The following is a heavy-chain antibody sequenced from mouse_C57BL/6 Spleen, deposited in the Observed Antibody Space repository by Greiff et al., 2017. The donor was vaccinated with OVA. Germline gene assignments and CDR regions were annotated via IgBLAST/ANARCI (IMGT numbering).Heavy chain of an antibody. CDR3: ARGGNYDY. CDR1: GYTFTSYW. Sequence: VQLQQPGAELVMPGASVKLSCKASGYTFTSYWMHWVKQRPGQGLEWIGEIDPSDSYTNYNQKFKGKSTLTLDKSSSTAYMQLSSLTSEDSAVYYCARGGNYDYWGQGTTLTVSS. CDR2: IDPSDSYT. J-gene: IGHJ2*01. V-gene: IGHV1-69*01.